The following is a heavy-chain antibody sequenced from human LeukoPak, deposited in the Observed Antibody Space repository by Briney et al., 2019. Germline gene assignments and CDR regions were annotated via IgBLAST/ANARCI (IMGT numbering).Heavy chain of an antibody. Sequence: SETLSLTCAVYGGAFSGYNWNWIRQAPGKGLEWIGGINHLGNTKKSPSLKGRVTLSVDTSKNQFSLKLSSVTAADTAVYYCASSRKHYYGSGSRPVDYWGQGTLVTVSS. J-gene: IGHJ4*02. V-gene: IGHV4-34*01. CDR3: ASSRKHYYGSGSRPVDY. CDR2: INHLGNT. D-gene: IGHD3-10*01. CDR1: GGAFSGYN.